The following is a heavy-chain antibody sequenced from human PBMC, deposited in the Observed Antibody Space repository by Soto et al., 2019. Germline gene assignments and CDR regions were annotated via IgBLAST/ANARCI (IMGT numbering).Heavy chain of an antibody. CDR1: GGTFSSYA. J-gene: IGHJ6*02. V-gene: IGHV1-69*01. D-gene: IGHD6-6*01. Sequence: QVQLVQSGAEVKKPGSSVTVSCKASGGTFSSYAISWVRQAPGQGLEWMGGIIPIFGTANYAQKFQGRVTITADESTSTAYMELSSLRSEDTAVYYCAREVLRAALPYYYYGMDVWGQGTTVTVSS. CDR3: AREVLRAALPYYYYGMDV. CDR2: IIPIFGTA.